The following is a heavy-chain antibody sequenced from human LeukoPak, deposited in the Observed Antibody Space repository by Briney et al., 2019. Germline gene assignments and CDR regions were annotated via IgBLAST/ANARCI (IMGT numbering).Heavy chain of an antibody. Sequence: SGGSLRLSCAASGFTFSSYSMNWVRQATGKGLEWVSYISSSSSSTIYYADSVKGRFTISRDNAKNSLYLQMNSLRAEDTAVYYCARSFGAMVRGVLDYWGQGTLVTVSS. CDR3: ARSFGAMVRGVLDY. CDR1: GFTFSSYS. CDR2: ISSSSSSTI. D-gene: IGHD3-10*01. J-gene: IGHJ4*02. V-gene: IGHV3-48*01.